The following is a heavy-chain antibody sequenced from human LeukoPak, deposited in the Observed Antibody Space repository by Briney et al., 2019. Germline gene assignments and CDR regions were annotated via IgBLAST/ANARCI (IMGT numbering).Heavy chain of an antibody. D-gene: IGHD6-6*01. Sequence: PGGSLRLSYSTSGFSFSYYSMNWVRQAPGKGLEWVSFISSSGDYKYYADSLRGRFTISRDNAKNSLYLQMSNLRAEDTALYYCARGSSHWFDAFDIWGQGTMVTVFS. CDR1: GFSFSYYS. CDR2: ISSSGDYK. CDR3: ARGSSHWFDAFDI. J-gene: IGHJ3*02. V-gene: IGHV3-21*01.